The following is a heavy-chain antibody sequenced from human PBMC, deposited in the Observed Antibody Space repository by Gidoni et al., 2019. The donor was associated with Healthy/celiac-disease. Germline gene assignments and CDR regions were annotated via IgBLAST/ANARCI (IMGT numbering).Heavy chain of an antibody. CDR1: GFTFSSYS. CDR2: ISRSSSYI. Sequence: EVQLVESGGGLVKPGGSLRFSCAASGFTFSSYSMNWVRQAPGKGLEWVSSISRSSSYIYDADSVKGRFTISRDNAKNSLYLQMNSLRAEDTAVYYCARAPGIAARPNWFDPWGQGTLVTVSS. V-gene: IGHV3-21*01. D-gene: IGHD6-6*01. J-gene: IGHJ5*02. CDR3: ARAPGIAARPNWFDP.